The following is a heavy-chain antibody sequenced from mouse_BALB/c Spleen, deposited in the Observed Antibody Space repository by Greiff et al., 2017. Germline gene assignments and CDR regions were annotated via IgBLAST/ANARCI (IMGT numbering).Heavy chain of an antibody. V-gene: IGHV2-9*02. D-gene: IGHD2-4*01. Sequence: VKVVESGPGLVAPSQSLSITCTVSGFSLTSYGVHWVRQPPGKGLEWLGVIWAGGSTNYNSALMSRLSISKDNSKSQVFLKMNSLQTDDTAMYYCARDEGLRAWFAYWGQGTLVTVSA. CDR2: IWAGGST. CDR3: ARDEGLRAWFAY. CDR1: GFSLTSYG. J-gene: IGHJ3*01.